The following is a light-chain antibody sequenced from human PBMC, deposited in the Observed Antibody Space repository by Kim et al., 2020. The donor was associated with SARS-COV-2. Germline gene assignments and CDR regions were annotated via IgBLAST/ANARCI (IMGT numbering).Light chain of an antibody. CDR2: DVS. CDR1: SSDVGGYNY. V-gene: IGLV2-14*04. J-gene: IGLJ2*01. Sequence: GQSITISCTGTSSDVGGYNYVSWYQQHPGKAPKLMIYDVSKRPSGVSNRFSGSNSGNTASLTISGLQAEDEADYYCSSYTSSSTVVFGGGTQLTVL. CDR3: SSYTSSSTVV.